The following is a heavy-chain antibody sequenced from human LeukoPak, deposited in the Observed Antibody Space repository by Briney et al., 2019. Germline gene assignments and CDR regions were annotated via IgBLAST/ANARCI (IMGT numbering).Heavy chain of an antibody. D-gene: IGHD3-10*01. CDR2: ISGSGDST. CDR3: AKDRRFGELLCLDY. Sequence: GGSLRLSCAASGFSFRSYAMSWVRQAPGRGLEWVSGISGSGDSTYYADSVKGRITISRDNSKNTLYLQMNSLSVEDTAVYYCAKDRRFGELLCLDYWGQGTLVTVSS. J-gene: IGHJ4*02. V-gene: IGHV3-23*01. CDR1: GFSFRSYA.